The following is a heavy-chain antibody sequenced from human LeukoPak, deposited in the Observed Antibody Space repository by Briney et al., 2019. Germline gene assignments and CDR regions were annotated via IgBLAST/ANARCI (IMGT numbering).Heavy chain of an antibody. J-gene: IGHJ5*02. CDR2: INWNGGST. D-gene: IGHD5-12*01. V-gene: IGHV3-20*04. CDR1: GFTFDDYG. Sequence: GGSLRLSCAASGFTFDDYGMSWVRQAPGKGLEWVSGINWNGGSTGYADSVKGRFTISRDNAKNSLYLQMNSLRAEDTALYYCAREGYRGYDSGYWFDPWGQGTLVTVSS. CDR3: AREGYRGYDSGYWFDP.